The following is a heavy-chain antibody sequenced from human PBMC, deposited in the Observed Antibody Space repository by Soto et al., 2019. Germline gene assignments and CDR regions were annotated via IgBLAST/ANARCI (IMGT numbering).Heavy chain of an antibody. CDR3: ARAPRGYCSGGRCFYFDF. CDR1: GFTFSDHY. J-gene: IGHJ4*02. D-gene: IGHD2-15*01. CDR2: IGGSGSTI. Sequence: GGSLRLSCTTSGFTFSDHYMSWIRQAPGKGLEWVSYIGGSGSTIYYPDSVKGRFTISRDNAKNSLYLQMNSLRAEDTAVYYCARAPRGYCSGGRCFYFDFCGQGTLVTVYS. V-gene: IGHV3-11*01.